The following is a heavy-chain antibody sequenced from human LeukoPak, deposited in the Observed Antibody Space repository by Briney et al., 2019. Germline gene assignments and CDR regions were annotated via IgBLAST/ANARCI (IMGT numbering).Heavy chain of an antibody. CDR3: ARSYDSSGYYWSFDY. V-gene: IGHV4-59*01. CDR2: IYYSGST. J-gene: IGHJ4*02. D-gene: IGHD3-22*01. CDR1: GGSISSYY. Sequence: KASETLSLTCTVSGGSISSYYWSWIRQPPGKGLEWIGYIYYSGSTNYNPSLKSRVTISVDTPKNQFSLKLSSVTAADTAVYYCARSYDSSGYYWSFDYWGQGTLVTVSS.